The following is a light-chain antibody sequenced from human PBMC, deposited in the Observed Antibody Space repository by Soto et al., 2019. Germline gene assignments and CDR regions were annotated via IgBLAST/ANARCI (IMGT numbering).Light chain of an antibody. CDR3: QQYDNLYT. CDR2: DAS. Sequence: DIQMTQSPSSLSASVGDRVTITCQASQDISNHLNWYQQKPGKAPKVLIYDASTLETGVPSRFSGSGSGTDFTFTISSLQPEDIATYYCQQYDNLYTFGQGTKLEIK. CDR1: QDISNH. J-gene: IGKJ2*01. V-gene: IGKV1-33*01.